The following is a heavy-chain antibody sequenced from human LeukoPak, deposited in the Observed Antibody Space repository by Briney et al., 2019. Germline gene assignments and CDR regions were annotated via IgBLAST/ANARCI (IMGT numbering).Heavy chain of an antibody. CDR2: IYPGDSDT. J-gene: IGHJ3*02. CDR1: GYSFTSYW. D-gene: IGHD3-9*01. Sequence: GESLKISCKGSGYSFTSYWIGWVRQMPGKGLEWMGIIYPGDSDTRYSPSFQGQVTISADKSISPAYLQWSSLKASDTAMYYCARPSNYDMLAGSDRHAFDIWGQGTMVTVSS. CDR3: ARPSNYDMLAGSDRHAFDI. V-gene: IGHV5-51*01.